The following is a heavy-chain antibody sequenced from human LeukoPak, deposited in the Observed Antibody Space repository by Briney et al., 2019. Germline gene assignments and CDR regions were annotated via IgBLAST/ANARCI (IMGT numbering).Heavy chain of an antibody. CDR2: IYTSGST. CDR3: AREAYDVLTSDWLDP. CDR1: GGSISSYY. Sequence: SETLSLTCTVSGGSISSYYWSWIRQPAGKGLNSFGRIYTSGSTNYKPSLKSRVTISVDTSKNQFSLTLSSVTAADTAMYYCAREAYDVLTSDWLDPWGQGTLVTVSS. J-gene: IGHJ5*02. D-gene: IGHD3-9*01. V-gene: IGHV4-4*07.